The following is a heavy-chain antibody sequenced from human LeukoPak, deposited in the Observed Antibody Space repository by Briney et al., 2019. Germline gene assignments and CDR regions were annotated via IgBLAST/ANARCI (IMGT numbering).Heavy chain of an antibody. CDR3: ARLGGSYSGRENAFDI. D-gene: IGHD1-26*01. CDR2: IYPGDSDT. V-gene: IGHV5-51*01. J-gene: IGHJ3*02. CDR1: GYSFTSYW. Sequence: GESLKISCKGSGYSFTSYWIGWVRQMPGKGLEWMGIIYPGDSDTRYSPSFQGQVTISADKSISTAYLQWSSLKASDTAMYYCARLGGSYSGRENAFDIWGQGTMVTVSS.